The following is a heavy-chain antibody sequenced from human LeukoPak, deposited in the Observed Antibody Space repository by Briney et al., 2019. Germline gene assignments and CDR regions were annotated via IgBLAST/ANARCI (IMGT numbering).Heavy chain of an antibody. Sequence: GESLKISCKGSGYSFTSYWIGWVRQMPGKGLEWMGIIYPGDSDTRYSPSFQGQVTISADKSISTAYLQWSSQKASDTAMYYCARQNYDILTLGAFDIWGQGTMVTVSS. CDR1: GYSFTSYW. CDR2: IYPGDSDT. J-gene: IGHJ3*02. V-gene: IGHV5-51*01. CDR3: ARQNYDILTLGAFDI. D-gene: IGHD3-9*01.